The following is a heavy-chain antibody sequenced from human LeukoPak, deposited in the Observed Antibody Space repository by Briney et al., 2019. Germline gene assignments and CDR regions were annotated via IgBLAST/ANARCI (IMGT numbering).Heavy chain of an antibody. V-gene: IGHV3-23*01. J-gene: IGHJ4*02. D-gene: IGHD2-21*01. Sequence: GGSLRLSCAASGFTFSSYAMTWVRQAPGKGLAWVSSVSKSDGSTYYADSVKGRFTISRDNSKNTVYLHMDSLRVEDTAIYYCARGALIPDFRGQGTLVTVSS. CDR3: ARGALIPDF. CDR2: VSKSDGST. CDR1: GFTFSSYA.